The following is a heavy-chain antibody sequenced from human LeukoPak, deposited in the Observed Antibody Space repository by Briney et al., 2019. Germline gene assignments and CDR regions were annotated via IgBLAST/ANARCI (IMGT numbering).Heavy chain of an antibody. CDR3: ARGITIFGVVIYFDY. V-gene: IGHV1-69*13. CDR1: GYIFTTLD. Sequence: GASVKVSCKASGYIFTTLDINWVRQAPGQGLEWMGGIIPIFGTANYAQKFQGRVTITADESTSTAYMELSSLRSEDTAVYYCARGITIFGVVIYFDYWGQGTLVAVSS. J-gene: IGHJ4*02. CDR2: IIPIFGTA. D-gene: IGHD3-3*01.